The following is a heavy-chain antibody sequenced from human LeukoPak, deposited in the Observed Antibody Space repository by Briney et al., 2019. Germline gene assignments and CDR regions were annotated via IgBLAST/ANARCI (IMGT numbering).Heavy chain of an antibody. CDR3: TKDPGVYSSGWDGNY. CDR2: IGGSDSKT. J-gene: IGHJ4*02. CDR1: GFTFSNYA. D-gene: IGHD6-19*01. Sequence: PGGSLRLSCAASGFTFSNYALSWVRQAPGKGLEWVSTIGGSDSKTFYADSVKGRFIISRDNSKNTVYLQMNTLGAEDTAVYYCTKDPGVYSSGWDGNYWGQGTQVIVSS. V-gene: IGHV3-23*01.